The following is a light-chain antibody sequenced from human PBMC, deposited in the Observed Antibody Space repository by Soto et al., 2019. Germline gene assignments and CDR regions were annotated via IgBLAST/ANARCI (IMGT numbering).Light chain of an antibody. CDR2: GSS. V-gene: IGKV3D-15*01. CDR1: ETVGTN. Sequence: IVMTQSPATLSVSPGEGVTLSCRASETVGTNVAWYQQKPGQAPRLLIYGSSTRATGIPATFSGSGSGTEFTLTISSLQSEESAVYYCQQYNNWGLSFGGGTKVEI. CDR3: QQYNNWGLS. J-gene: IGKJ4*01.